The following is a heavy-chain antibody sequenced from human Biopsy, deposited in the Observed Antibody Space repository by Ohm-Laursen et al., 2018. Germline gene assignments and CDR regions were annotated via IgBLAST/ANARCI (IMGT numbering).Heavy chain of an antibody. CDR3: ARGRGFYSDRTVPGYFDL. Sequence: SETLSLTCTVSGDSISSYYWSWIRQLPGKGLEWIGYVYYTGSTDYNPSLQSRVTISVDTSKNHFSLRLRSVTPADTAIYYCARGRGFYSDRTVPGYFDLWGRGTLVTVSS. D-gene: IGHD3-22*01. CDR2: VYYTGST. CDR1: GDSISSYY. V-gene: IGHV4-59*01. J-gene: IGHJ2*01.